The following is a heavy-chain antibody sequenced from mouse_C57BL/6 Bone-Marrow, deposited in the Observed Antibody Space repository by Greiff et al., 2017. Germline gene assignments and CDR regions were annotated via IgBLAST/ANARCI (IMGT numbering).Heavy chain of an antibody. CDR3: ARVYYWYFDV. J-gene: IGHJ1*03. CDR2: ISYDGSN. V-gene: IGHV3-6*01. Sequence: ESGPGLVKPSQSLSLTCSVTGYSITRGYYWHWIRQFPGNKLEWMGYISYDGSNNYNPSLKNRISITRDTSKNQFFLKVNSVTTEDTATYYCARVYYWYFDVWGTGTTVTVSS. CDR1: GYSITRGYY.